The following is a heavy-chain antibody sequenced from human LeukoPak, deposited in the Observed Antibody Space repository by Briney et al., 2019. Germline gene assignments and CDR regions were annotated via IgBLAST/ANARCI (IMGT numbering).Heavy chain of an antibody. CDR1: GGSISSYY. Sequence: SETLSLTCTVSGGSISSYYWSWIRQPAGKGLEWIGRIYTSGSTNYNPSLKSRVTMSVDTSKNQFSLKLSSVTAADTAVYYCARVRCSSTSCSPFDYWGQGTLVTVSS. CDR3: ARVRCSSTSCSPFDY. CDR2: IYTSGST. D-gene: IGHD2-2*01. V-gene: IGHV4-4*07. J-gene: IGHJ4*02.